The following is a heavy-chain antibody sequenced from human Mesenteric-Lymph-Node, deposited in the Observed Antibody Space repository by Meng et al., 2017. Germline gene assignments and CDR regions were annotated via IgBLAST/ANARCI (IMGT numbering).Heavy chain of an antibody. Sequence: GESLKISCAASGFTVSSFHMSWVRQAPGKGLEWVAVISYDGSNKYYADSVKGRFTISRDNSKNTLYLQMNSLRAEDTAVYYCARDRYYGSGSYSDYWGQGTLVTVSS. V-gene: IGHV3-30*03. CDR1: GFTVSSFH. J-gene: IGHJ4*02. CDR3: ARDRYYGSGSYSDY. D-gene: IGHD3-10*01. CDR2: ISYDGSNK.